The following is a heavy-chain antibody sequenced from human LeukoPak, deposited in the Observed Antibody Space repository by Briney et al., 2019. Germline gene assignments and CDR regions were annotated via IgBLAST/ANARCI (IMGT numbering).Heavy chain of an antibody. D-gene: IGHD2-2*03. J-gene: IGHJ4*02. CDR1: GYTFTSYG. Sequence: GASVKVSCKASGYTFTSYGISWVRQAPGQGLEGMGWISAYNGNTNYAQKLQGRVTMTTDTSTSTAYMELRSLRSDDTAVYYCARVGYCSSTSCYPMSDYWGQGTLVTVSS. V-gene: IGHV1-18*01. CDR3: ARVGYCSSTSCYPMSDY. CDR2: ISAYNGNT.